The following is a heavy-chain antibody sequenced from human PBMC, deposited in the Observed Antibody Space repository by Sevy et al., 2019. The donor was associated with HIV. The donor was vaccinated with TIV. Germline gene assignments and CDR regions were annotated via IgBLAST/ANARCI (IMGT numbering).Heavy chain of an antibody. CDR2: ISSSGSTI. CDR3: AKSYPPHLASAFDI. CDR1: GFTFSDYY. D-gene: IGHD3-3*02. V-gene: IGHV3-11*01. J-gene: IGHJ3*02. Sequence: GGSLRLSCAASGFTFSDYYMSWIRQAPGKGLEWVSCISSSGSTIYYADSVKGRFTISRDNAKNSLYLQMNSLRAEDTAVYYCAKSYPPHLASAFDIWGQGTMVTVSS.